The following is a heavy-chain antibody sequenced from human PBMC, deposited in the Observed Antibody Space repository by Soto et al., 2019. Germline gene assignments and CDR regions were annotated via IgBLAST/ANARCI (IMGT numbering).Heavy chain of an antibody. V-gene: IGHV4-4*02. CDR3: ARGPDLGWD. J-gene: IGHJ4*02. CDR2: IYHSGTT. Sequence: QVQLQESGPGLVKPSGTLSLTCAVSGGSISSSHWWSWVRQPPGKGLEWIGEIYHSGTTNYNPSLKSRLNISIDKPKNQISLILSSVTAADTAVYYCARGPDLGWDWGQGTLVTVSS. CDR1: GGSISSSHW. D-gene: IGHD2-21*01.